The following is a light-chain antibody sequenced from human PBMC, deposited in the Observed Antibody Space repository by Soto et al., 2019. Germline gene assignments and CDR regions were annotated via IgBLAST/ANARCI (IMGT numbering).Light chain of an antibody. V-gene: IGKV1-5*03. CDR1: QTISSW. Sequence: DIHMTQSPSTLSGSVGHRFTITCRASQTISSWLAWYQKKPGKAPKLLIYKASTLKSGVPSRLRGSGYGTEFTITISSLQTDDFATYYCQHYNSYSEAFGHGTKVDIK. CDR3: QHYNSYSEA. CDR2: KAS. J-gene: IGKJ1*01.